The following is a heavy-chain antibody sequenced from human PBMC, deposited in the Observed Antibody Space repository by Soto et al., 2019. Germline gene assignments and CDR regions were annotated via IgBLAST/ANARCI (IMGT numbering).Heavy chain of an antibody. D-gene: IGHD3-10*01. Sequence: GESLKISCXGSGYSFTSYWISWVRQMPGKGLEWMGRIDPSDSYTNYSPSFQGHVTISADKSISTAYLQWSSLKASDTAMYYCARHNYYGSGSYYTTPLAFDIWGQGTMVTVSS. CDR2: IDPSDSYT. CDR3: ARHNYYGSGSYYTTPLAFDI. V-gene: IGHV5-10-1*01. CDR1: GYSFTSYW. J-gene: IGHJ3*02.